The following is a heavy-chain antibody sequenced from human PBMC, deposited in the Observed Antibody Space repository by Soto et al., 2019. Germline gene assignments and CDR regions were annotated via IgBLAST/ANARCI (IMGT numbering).Heavy chain of an antibody. D-gene: IGHD3-3*01. CDR2: ISGSGGST. V-gene: IGHV3-23*01. CDR3: AKRGSGFYAPGFEHLH. J-gene: IGHJ4*02. CDR1: GFILSSYA. Sequence: GGSLRLSCAASGFILSSYAMSWVRQAPGKGLEWVSGISGSGGSTYYADSVRGRFTISRDNSQSTLYLQMNSLRVEDTAVYYCAKRGSGFYAPGFEHLHWGQGTLVTVSS.